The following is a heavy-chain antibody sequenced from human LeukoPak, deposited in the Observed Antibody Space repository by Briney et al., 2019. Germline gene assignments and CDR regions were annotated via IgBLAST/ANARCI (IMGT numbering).Heavy chain of an antibody. CDR1: GGAISGYY. CDR3: ASSGLARGALNY. CDR2: IDYSGDT. D-gene: IGHD1-14*01. Sequence: SETLSLTCTVSGGAISGYYWSWIRQPPGKALEWIAYIDYSGDTNSNPSLKSRVTISVDTSKNHFSLRLNSVTAADTAVYYCASSGLARGALNYWGQGTLVTVSS. J-gene: IGHJ4*02. V-gene: IGHV4-59*08.